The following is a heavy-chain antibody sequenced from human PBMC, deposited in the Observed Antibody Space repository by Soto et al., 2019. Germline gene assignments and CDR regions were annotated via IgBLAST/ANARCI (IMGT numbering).Heavy chain of an antibody. D-gene: IGHD2-2*01. V-gene: IGHV3-53*01. CDR1: GFTVSNTY. Sequence: GGSLRLSCSASGFTVSNTYMTWVRQPPGKGLECVSVIYTAGGTNYADSVKGRFIISRDNSKNTLYLQMNSLRAEDTAVYYCARALPVAKGGFDPWGQGTLVTVSS. J-gene: IGHJ5*02. CDR2: IYTAGGT. CDR3: ARALPVAKGGFDP.